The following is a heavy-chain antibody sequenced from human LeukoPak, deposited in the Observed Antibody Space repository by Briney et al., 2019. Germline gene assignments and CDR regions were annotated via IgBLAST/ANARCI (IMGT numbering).Heavy chain of an antibody. V-gene: IGHV4-34*01. CDR1: GGSFSGYY. Sequence: SETLSLTCAVYGGSFSGYYWSWIRQPPGKGLEWIGEINHSGSTNYNPSLKSRVTISVDTSKNQFSLKLSSVTAADTAVYYCARSYSSSVSWFDPWGQGTLVTVSS. CDR3: ARSYSSSVSWFDP. D-gene: IGHD6-13*01. CDR2: INHSGST. J-gene: IGHJ5*02.